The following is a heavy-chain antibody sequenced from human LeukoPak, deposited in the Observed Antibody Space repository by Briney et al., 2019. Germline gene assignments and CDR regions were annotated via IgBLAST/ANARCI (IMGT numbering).Heavy chain of an antibody. Sequence: PGGSLRLSCAASGFTFSSYAMNWVRQTPGKGLEWDSFITGDAGSTSYADSVKGRFTISRDNSKNTLFLQLNSLSAEDTAVYYCAKTTGNGHWLIEFWGQGTLVTVSS. D-gene: IGHD4-23*01. CDR1: GFTFSSYA. CDR2: ITGDAGST. V-gene: IGHV3-23*01. J-gene: IGHJ4*02. CDR3: AKTTGNGHWLIEF.